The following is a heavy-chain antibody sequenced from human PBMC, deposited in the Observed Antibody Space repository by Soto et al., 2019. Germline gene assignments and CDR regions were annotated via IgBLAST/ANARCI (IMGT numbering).Heavy chain of an antibody. CDR2: INHSGST. D-gene: IGHD1-26*01. Sequence: QVQLQQWGPGLLKPSETLSLTCAVYGGPFRGYYWSWIRQPPGKGLEWIGEINHSGSTHYNPSLKSRVTLSVDTSKNQFSLRLNSVTAADTAVYYCAGGTYYADWGQGDLVTVSS. CDR3: AGGTYYAD. CDR1: GGPFRGYY. J-gene: IGHJ4*02. V-gene: IGHV4-34*01.